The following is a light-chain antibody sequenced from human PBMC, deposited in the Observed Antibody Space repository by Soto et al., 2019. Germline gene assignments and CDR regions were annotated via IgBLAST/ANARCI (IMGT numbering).Light chain of an antibody. J-gene: IGLJ2*01. Sequence: QSALTQPASVSESPGQSITISCTGTSSDVGGYNYVSWYQQHPGKAPKLMVYEVSNRPSGVSNRFSGSKSGNTASLTISGLQAEDEADYYCSSYTSSSTVVFGGGTKLTVL. CDR3: SSYTSSSTVV. CDR1: SSDVGGYNY. CDR2: EVS. V-gene: IGLV2-14*01.